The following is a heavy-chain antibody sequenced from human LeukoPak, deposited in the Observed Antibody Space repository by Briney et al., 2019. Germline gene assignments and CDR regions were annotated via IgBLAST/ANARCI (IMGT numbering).Heavy chain of an antibody. CDR1: GGSISSSSYY. J-gene: IGHJ4*02. D-gene: IGHD5-12*01. CDR2: IYYSGST. V-gene: IGHV4-39*07. Sequence: SETLSLTCTVSGGSISSSSYYWGWIRQPPGKGLEWIGSIYYSGSTYYNPSLKSRVTISVDTSKNQFSLKLSSVTAADTAVYYCARCVGYDPLGYWGQGTLVTVSS. CDR3: ARCVGYDPLGY.